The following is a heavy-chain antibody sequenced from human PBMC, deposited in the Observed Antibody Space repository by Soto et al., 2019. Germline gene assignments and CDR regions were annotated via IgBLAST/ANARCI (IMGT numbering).Heavy chain of an antibody. CDR1: GFTFNSYG. CDR3: AKESCSRTTCYAGENGMYV. J-gene: IGHJ6*02. Sequence: PGGSLRLSCSASGFTFNSYGMHWVRQAPGKGQEWVAVISYDGSNKYHADTVKGRFTISRDNSKNTLYLQMNSLRAEDTAVYYCAKESCSRTTCYAGENGMYVWGQGTTVTVSS. D-gene: IGHD2-2*01. CDR2: ISYDGSNK. V-gene: IGHV3-30*18.